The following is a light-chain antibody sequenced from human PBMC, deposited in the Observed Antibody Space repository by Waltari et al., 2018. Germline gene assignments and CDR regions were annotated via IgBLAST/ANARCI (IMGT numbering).Light chain of an antibody. CDR3: QKYERLPAT. CDR2: GAS. V-gene: IGKV3-20*01. J-gene: IGKJ1*01. Sequence: VLTQSPGTLSLSPGERVPLSCRASQSIGRSLVWYQQRPGQAPRLLIYGASIRATGVPDRFSGSGSGTDFSLTISRLDPEDFAVYFCQKYERLPATFGQGTKVEI. CDR1: QSIGRS.